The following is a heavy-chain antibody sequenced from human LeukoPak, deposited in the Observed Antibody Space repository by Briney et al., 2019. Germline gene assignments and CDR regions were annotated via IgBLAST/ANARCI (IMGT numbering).Heavy chain of an antibody. CDR3: ASLDSSGIFDY. Sequence: PSETLSLTCTVSGGSISSYYWSWIRQPPGKGLEWIGYIYYSGSTYYNPSLKSRVTISVDTSKNQFSLKLSSVTAADTAVYYCASLDSSGIFDYWGQGTLVTVSS. J-gene: IGHJ4*02. D-gene: IGHD3-22*01. CDR1: GGSISSYY. CDR2: IYYSGST. V-gene: IGHV4-59*12.